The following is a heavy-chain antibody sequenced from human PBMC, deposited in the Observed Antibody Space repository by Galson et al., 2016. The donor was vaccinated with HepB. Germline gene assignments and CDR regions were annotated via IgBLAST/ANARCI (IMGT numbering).Heavy chain of an antibody. V-gene: IGHV1-69*13. CDR2: IIPNFGTV. CDR1: GDSFSNFA. Sequence: SVKVSCKASGDSFSNFAISWVRQAPGQGLEWMGEIIPNFGTVKYAQKFQGRVTITADESTSTAHMEITSLRSEDTAVYYCARGGSGIVVVTATSGAFDVWGQGTMVTVSS. D-gene: IGHD2-21*02. CDR3: ARGGSGIVVVTATSGAFDV. J-gene: IGHJ3*01.